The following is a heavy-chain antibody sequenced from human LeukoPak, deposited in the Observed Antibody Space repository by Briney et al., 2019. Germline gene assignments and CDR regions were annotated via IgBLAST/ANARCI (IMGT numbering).Heavy chain of an antibody. CDR2: ISSSGSTI. CDR1: GFTFSSYE. Sequence: PGGSLRLSCAASGFTFSSYEMNWARQAPGKGLEWVSYISSSGSTIYYADSVKGRFTISRDNAKNSLYLQMNSLRAEDTAVYYSAREYYDILTGYYQLDYWGQGTLVTVSS. D-gene: IGHD3-9*01. V-gene: IGHV3-48*03. J-gene: IGHJ4*02. CDR3: AREYYDILTGYYQLDY.